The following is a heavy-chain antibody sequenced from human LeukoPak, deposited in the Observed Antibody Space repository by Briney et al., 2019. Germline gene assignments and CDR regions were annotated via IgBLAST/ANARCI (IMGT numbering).Heavy chain of an antibody. J-gene: IGHJ4*02. Sequence: GGSLRLSGVVSGLTFSSHGMTWVRQAPGKGLEWVANIKTDGSDKYCVDSVRGRFTISRDNAKNSWYLQMNSLRAEDTAMYYCTTYYYNSGPCKDWGQGTLVTVSS. D-gene: IGHD3-22*01. CDR1: GLTFSSHG. CDR2: IKTDGSDK. V-gene: IGHV3-7*05. CDR3: TTYYYNSGPCKD.